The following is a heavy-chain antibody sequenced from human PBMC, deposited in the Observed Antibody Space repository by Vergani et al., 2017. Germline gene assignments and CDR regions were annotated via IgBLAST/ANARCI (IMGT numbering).Heavy chain of an antibody. D-gene: IGHD2-15*01. Sequence: QLQLQESGPGLVKPSETLSLTCTVSGGSISSSSYYWGWIRQPPGKGLEWIGSIYYSGSTYYNPSLKSRVTISVDTSKNQFSLKLSSVTAADTAVYYCASTPILWCSGGSCQDYWGQGTLVTVSS. CDR3: ASTPILWCSGGSCQDY. J-gene: IGHJ4*02. CDR2: IYYSGST. V-gene: IGHV4-39*01. CDR1: GGSISSSSYY.